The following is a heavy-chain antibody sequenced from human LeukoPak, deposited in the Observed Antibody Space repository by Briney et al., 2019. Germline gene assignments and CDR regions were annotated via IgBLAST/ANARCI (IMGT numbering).Heavy chain of an antibody. Sequence: SVKVSCKASGGTFSSYTISWVRQAPGQGLEWMGRIIPILGTANYAQKFQGRVTITADKSTSTAYMELSSLRSEDTAVYYCARSGPYSGSPHDYYYYMDVWGKGTTVTVSS. CDR2: IIPILGTA. J-gene: IGHJ6*03. CDR3: ARSGPYSGSPHDYYYYMDV. D-gene: IGHD1-26*01. V-gene: IGHV1-69*08. CDR1: GGTFSSYT.